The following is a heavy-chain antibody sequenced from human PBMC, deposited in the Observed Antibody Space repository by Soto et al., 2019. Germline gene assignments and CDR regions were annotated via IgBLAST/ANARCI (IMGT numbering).Heavy chain of an antibody. J-gene: IGHJ5*02. V-gene: IGHV4-59*01. CDR1: GVSITGYY. CDR3: AGDVGELSGSVQGWFDH. CDR2: SYYSGST. D-gene: IGHD6-25*01. Sequence: QVQLQESGPGLVRPSETLSLTCTVSGVSITGYYWSWFRQPPGKVLEWIGFSYYSGSTKYNPPLELLVTISVDTSKNQLSLILTSVTAADTAVYYCAGDVGELSGSVQGWFDHWGQGPLVSVSS.